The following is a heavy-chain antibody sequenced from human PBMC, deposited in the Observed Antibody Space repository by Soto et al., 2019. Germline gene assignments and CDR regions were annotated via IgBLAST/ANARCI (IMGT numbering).Heavy chain of an antibody. CDR1: GGTFTSYT. CDR3: ARGYYYDSSGRDWFDP. Sequence: SVKVSCKASGGTFTSYTVYWVRQAPGQGLEWVGGLIPMFDIANYAEGFRGRVMITADEATSTASMELSSLTSADTAVYYCARGYYYDSSGRDWFDPWGQGTLVTVSS. D-gene: IGHD3-22*01. J-gene: IGHJ5*02. V-gene: IGHV1-69*13. CDR2: LIPMFDIA.